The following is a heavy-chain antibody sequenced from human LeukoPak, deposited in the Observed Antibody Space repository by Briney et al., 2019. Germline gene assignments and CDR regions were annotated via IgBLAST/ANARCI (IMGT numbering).Heavy chain of an antibody. D-gene: IGHD2-2*01. J-gene: IGHJ4*02. CDR1: GFTFSDYA. V-gene: IGHV3-23*01. Sequence: GGSLRLSCVVSGFTFSDYAMSWVRQAPGKGLEWVSTISGSGGRSYSEDPVKGRFTISRDNSKNTLYLQMNSLRAEDTAVYYCARDSDIVVVPATTFDYWGQGTLVTVSS. CDR3: ARDSDIVVVPATTFDY. CDR2: ISGSGGRS.